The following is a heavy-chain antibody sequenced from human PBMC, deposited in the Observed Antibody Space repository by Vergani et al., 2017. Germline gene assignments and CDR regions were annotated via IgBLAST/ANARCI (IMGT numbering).Heavy chain of an antibody. V-gene: IGHV1-69*18. CDR3: ARRPFGYGGNGGFDY. CDR1: GGTFSSYA. D-gene: IGHD4-23*01. Sequence: QVQLVQSGAEVKKPGSSVKVSCKASGGTFSSYAISWVRQAPGQGLEWTGRIIPIFGTANYAQKFQGRVTITADESTSTAYMELSSLRSEDTAVYYCARRPFGYGGNGGFDYWGQGTLVTVSS. CDR2: IIPIFGTA. J-gene: IGHJ4*02.